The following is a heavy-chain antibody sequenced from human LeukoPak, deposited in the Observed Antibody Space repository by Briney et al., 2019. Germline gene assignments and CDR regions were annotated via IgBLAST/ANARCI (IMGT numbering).Heavy chain of an antibody. J-gene: IGHJ4*02. Sequence: GWSLRLSCAASGFTVSSNYMSWVRQAPGKRLEWVSVIYSGGSTYYADSVKSRFTISRDNSKNTLYLQMNSLRAEDTAVYYCARDYQVVSYYGSGRFDYWGQGTLVTVSS. V-gene: IGHV3-66*01. CDR1: GFTVSSNY. CDR2: IYSGGST. CDR3: ARDYQVVSYYGSGRFDY. D-gene: IGHD3-10*01.